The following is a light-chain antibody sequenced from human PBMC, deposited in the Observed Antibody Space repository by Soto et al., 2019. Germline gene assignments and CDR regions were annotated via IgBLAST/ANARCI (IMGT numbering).Light chain of an antibody. CDR2: DVS. CDR1: QDIKGA. J-gene: IGKJ5*01. V-gene: IGKV1-13*02. CDR3: RQFNSYPIN. Sequence: AIQLTQSQSSLSASVGDRVTITCRASQDIKGALAWYQHKPGKAPKMLIYDVSTFKSGVTLRFSGSTSGTDFTLTISSLQPVDFATYYRRQFNSYPINFGQGTRPEIK.